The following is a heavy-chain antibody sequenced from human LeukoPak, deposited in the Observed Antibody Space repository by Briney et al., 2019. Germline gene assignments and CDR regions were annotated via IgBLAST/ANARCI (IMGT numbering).Heavy chain of an antibody. CDR3: AKKRGIAVAGTLLFPFDY. D-gene: IGHD6-19*01. J-gene: IGHJ4*02. CDR2: ISYDGSNK. V-gene: IGHV3-30*18. CDR1: GFTFSSYG. Sequence: GRSLRLSCAASGFTFSSYGMHRVRQAPGKGLEWVAVISYDGSNKYYADSVKGRFTISRDNSKNTLYLQMNSLRAEDTAVYYCAKKRGIAVAGTLLFPFDYWGQGTLVTVSS.